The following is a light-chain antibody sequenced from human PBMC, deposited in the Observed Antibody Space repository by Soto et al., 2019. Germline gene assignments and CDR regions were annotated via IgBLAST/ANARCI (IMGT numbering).Light chain of an antibody. CDR1: QSVSNN. CDR3: QQYYKWPLT. Sequence: EIVLTQSPATLSVSPGERATLSCRASQSVSNNLAWYLQKPGQAPRLLIYDASTRATGIQARFSGSGSGTEFTLAISGLQSEDFAVYYCQQYYKWPLTFGGGTKVEIK. V-gene: IGKV3-15*01. J-gene: IGKJ4*01. CDR2: DAS.